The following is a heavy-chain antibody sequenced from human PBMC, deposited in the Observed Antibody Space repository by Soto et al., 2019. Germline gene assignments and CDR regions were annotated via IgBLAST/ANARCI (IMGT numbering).Heavy chain of an antibody. D-gene: IGHD4-17*01. CDR3: AKRQYSGDYEGNDAFDI. CDR2: ISFDGSFK. V-gene: IGHV3-30*18. CDR1: GFTFSSFG. J-gene: IGHJ3*02. Sequence: QVQLVESGGGVVQPGRSLTLSCAASGFTFSSFGIHWVRQAPGKGLEWVTFISFDGSFKYYADSAKGRFTISRDNSKNTVYLQMNRLRAEDPAVYFCAKRQYSGDYEGNDAFDIWGRGTMVTVSS.